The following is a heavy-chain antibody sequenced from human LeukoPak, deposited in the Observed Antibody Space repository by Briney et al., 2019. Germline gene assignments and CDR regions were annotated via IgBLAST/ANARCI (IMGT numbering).Heavy chain of an antibody. CDR1: GGSFSGYY. Sequence: SETLSLTCAVYGGSFSGYYWSWIRQPPGKGLEWIGEINHSGSTNYNPSLKSRVTISVDTSKNQFSLKLSSVTAADTAVYYCARVSLQAFDYWGQGTLVTVSS. D-gene: IGHD5-24*01. CDR3: ARVSLQAFDY. CDR2: INHSGST. J-gene: IGHJ4*02. V-gene: IGHV4-34*01.